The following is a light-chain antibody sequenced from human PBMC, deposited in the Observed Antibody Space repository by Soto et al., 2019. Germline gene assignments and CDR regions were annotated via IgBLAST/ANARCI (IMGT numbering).Light chain of an antibody. J-gene: IGKJ2*01. Sequence: EIVMTQSPATLSVSPGERATLSCRASQSVSSSLAWYQQKPGQAPRLLIYGASTRATGIPARFSGSGSGTEFTLTIRSLQSEDFAFYYCQQYNNWLRTFGQGTKLEIK. V-gene: IGKV3-15*01. CDR2: GAS. CDR3: QQYNNWLRT. CDR1: QSVSSS.